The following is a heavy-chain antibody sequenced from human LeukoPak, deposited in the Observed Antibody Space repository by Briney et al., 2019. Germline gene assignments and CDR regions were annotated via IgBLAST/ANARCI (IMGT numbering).Heavy chain of an antibody. D-gene: IGHD1-1*01. J-gene: IGHJ4*02. CDR1: GFTFSSYA. V-gene: IGHV3-23*01. Sequence: PGGSLRLSCAASGFTFSSYAMSWVRQAPGKGLEWISVISGSSGTTFYADSVKGRFTISRGNSKNTLDLQMKSLRAEDTAIYYCAKACTTAVRQPFDSWGQGTLVTVSS. CDR3: AKACTTAVRQPFDS. CDR2: ISGSSGTT.